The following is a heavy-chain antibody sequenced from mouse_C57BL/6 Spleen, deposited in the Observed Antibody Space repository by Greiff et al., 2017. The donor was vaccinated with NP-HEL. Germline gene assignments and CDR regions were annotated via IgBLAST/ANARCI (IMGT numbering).Heavy chain of an antibody. Sequence: DVQLVESGAELVRPGASVKLSCTASGFNIKDDYMHWVKQRPEQGLEWIGWIDPENGDTEYASKFQGKATITADTSSNTAYLQLSSLTSEDTAVYYCTPITTGYFDVWGTGTTVTVSS. CDR1: GFNIKDDY. V-gene: IGHV14-4*01. CDR2: IDPENGDT. D-gene: IGHD1-1*01. CDR3: TPITTGYFDV. J-gene: IGHJ1*03.